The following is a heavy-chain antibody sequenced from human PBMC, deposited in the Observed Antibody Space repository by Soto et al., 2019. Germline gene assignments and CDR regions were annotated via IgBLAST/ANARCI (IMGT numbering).Heavy chain of an antibody. CDR3: AKWVGDVGFVD. CDR1: GFTFSSYA. Sequence: PGGSLRLSCAASGFTFSSYAMSWVRQAAGKGLEWVSTISGSGGSTYYADSVKGRFTISRDNSKTTLYLQMNSLRAEDTAVYYCAKWVGDVGFVDWGQGTLVTVSS. J-gene: IGHJ4*02. V-gene: IGHV3-23*01. D-gene: IGHD3-10*01. CDR2: ISGSGGST.